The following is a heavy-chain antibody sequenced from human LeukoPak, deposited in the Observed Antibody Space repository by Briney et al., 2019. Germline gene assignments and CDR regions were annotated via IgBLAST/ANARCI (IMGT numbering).Heavy chain of an antibody. Sequence: PSETLSLTCAVSGYSISSGYYWGGTRPPPGKGLEWIGTIYHSGSTYYNPSLKSRVTISVDTSKNQFSLKLSSVTAADTAVYYCASTVVVVPAASPGVHYYYMDVWGKGTTVTVSS. J-gene: IGHJ6*03. V-gene: IGHV4-38-2*01. D-gene: IGHD2-2*01. CDR3: ASTVVVVPAASPGVHYYYMDV. CDR2: IYHSGST. CDR1: GYSISSGYY.